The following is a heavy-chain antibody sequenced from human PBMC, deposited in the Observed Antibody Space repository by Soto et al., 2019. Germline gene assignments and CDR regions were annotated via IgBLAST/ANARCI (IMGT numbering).Heavy chain of an antibody. V-gene: IGHV1-3*01. CDR3: AKSSWYYYDSSGYLDY. CDR1: GYTFTSYA. Sequence: ASVKVSCKASGYTFTSYAMHWVRQSPGERLEWIRWINAGNGNTKYSQKVQGRVTITRDTSASTAYMELSSLRAEDTAVYYCAKSSWYYYDSSGYLDYWGQGTLVTVSS. D-gene: IGHD3-22*01. J-gene: IGHJ4*02. CDR2: INAGNGNT.